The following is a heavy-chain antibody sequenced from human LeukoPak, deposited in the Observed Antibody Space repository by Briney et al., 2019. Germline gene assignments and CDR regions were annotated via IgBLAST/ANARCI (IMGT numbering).Heavy chain of an antibody. Sequence: PVASVKVSCKASGYTFTSYYMHWVRQAPGQGLEWMGIINPSGGSTSYAQKFQGRVTMTRDTSTSTVYMELSSLRSEDTAVYYCARDLGRRLAVAGTVYYYYGMDVWGQGTTVTVSS. CDR1: GYTFTSYY. V-gene: IGHV1-46*01. D-gene: IGHD6-19*01. J-gene: IGHJ6*02. CDR3: ARDLGRRLAVAGTVYYYYGMDV. CDR2: INPSGGST.